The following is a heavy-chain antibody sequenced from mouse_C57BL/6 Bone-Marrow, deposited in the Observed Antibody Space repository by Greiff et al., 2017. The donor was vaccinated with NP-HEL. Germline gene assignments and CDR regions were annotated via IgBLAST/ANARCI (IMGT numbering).Heavy chain of an antibody. J-gene: IGHJ2*01. D-gene: IGHD1-1*01. V-gene: IGHV1-81*01. CDR1: GYTFTSYG. CDR2: IYPRSGNT. Sequence: QVQLQQSGAELARPGASVKLSCKASGYTFTSYGISWVKQRTGQGLECIGEIYPRSGNTYYNEKFKGKATLTADKSSSTAYMELRSLTSEDSAVYFCARKIITTVVARGYWGQGTTLTVSS. CDR3: ARKIITTVVARGY.